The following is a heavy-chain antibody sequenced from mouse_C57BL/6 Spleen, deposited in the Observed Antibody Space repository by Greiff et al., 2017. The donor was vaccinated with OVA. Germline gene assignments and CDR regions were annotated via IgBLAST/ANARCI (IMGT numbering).Heavy chain of an antibody. D-gene: IGHD6-1*01. V-gene: IGHV7-3*01. Sequence: VQLKESGGGLVQPGGSLSLSCAASGFTFTDYYMSWVRQPPGTALEWLGFIRNKANGYTTEYSASVKGRFTISRDNSQSILYLQMNALRAEDSATYYCARSSPPAYWGQGTLVTVSA. CDR2: IRNKANGYTT. CDR3: ARSSPPAY. J-gene: IGHJ3*01. CDR1: GFTFTDYY.